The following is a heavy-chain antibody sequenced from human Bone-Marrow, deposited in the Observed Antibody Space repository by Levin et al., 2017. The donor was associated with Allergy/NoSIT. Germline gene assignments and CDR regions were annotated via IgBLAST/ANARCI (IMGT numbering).Heavy chain of an antibody. Sequence: KVSCKGSGYSFSSYWIGWVRQRPGKGLEWMGIIYPGDSGTRYSPSFQGQVTISVDKSMNTAYLQWRSLRASDTAMYYCARPLKINTWRAEYFQHWGQGTLVTVSS. V-gene: IGHV5-51*01. CDR2: IYPGDSGT. J-gene: IGHJ1*01. CDR3: ARPLKINTWRAEYFQH. CDR1: GYSFSSYW.